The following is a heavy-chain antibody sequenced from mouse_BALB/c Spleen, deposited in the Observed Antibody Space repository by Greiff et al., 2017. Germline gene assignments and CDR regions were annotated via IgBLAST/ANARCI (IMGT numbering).Heavy chain of an antibody. CDR3: AAYYSYDDAMDY. CDR2: INPSTGYT. V-gene: IGHV1-7*01. J-gene: IGHJ4*01. D-gene: IGHD2-12*01. CDR1: GYTFTSYW. Sequence: VQLQQSGAELAKPGASVKMSCKASGYTFTSYWMHWVKQRPGQGLEWIGYINPSTGYTEYNQKFKDKATLTADKSSSTAYMQLSSLTSEDSAVYYCAAYYSYDDAMDYWGQGTSVTVSS.